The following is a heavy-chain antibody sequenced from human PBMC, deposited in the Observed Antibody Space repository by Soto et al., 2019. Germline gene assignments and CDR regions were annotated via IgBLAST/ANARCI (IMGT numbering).Heavy chain of an antibody. CDR1: GYTFTSYG. V-gene: IGHV1-18*01. CDR2: ISAYNGNT. Sequence: QVQLVQSGAEVKKPGASVKVSCKASGYTFTSYGIIWVRQAPGQGLVWMGWISAYNGNTNYAQKLQGRVTMTTDTCLSTAYMELRSLRSDDTAVYYCARDRSSGLGVVIGFWDYGVGYYGMDVWGQGTTVTVSS. CDR3: ARDRSSGLGVVIGFWDYGVGYYGMDV. J-gene: IGHJ6*02. D-gene: IGHD3-3*01.